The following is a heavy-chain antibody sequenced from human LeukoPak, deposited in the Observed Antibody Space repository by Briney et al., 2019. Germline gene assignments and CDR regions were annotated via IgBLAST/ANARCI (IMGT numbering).Heavy chain of an antibody. J-gene: IGHJ6*02. CDR1: GGSFSGYY. Sequence: PSETLSLTRAVYGGSFSGYYWSWIRQPPGKGLEWIGEINHSGSTNYNPSLKSRVTISVDTSKNQFSLKLSSVTAADTAVYYCARVKRHSSGWYKDDYYYGMDVWGQGTTVTVSS. V-gene: IGHV4-34*01. CDR3: ARVKRHSSGWYKDDYYYGMDV. D-gene: IGHD6-19*01. CDR2: INHSGST.